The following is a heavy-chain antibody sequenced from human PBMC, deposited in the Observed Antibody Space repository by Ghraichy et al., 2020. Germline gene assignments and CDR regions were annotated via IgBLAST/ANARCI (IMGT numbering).Heavy chain of an antibody. D-gene: IGHD5-24*01. CDR2: IYNSGTT. Sequence: SETLSLTCTVSGASIRSYYCNWIRQPPGKGLEWIGYIYNSGTTTYNPSLKSRVTMSMDTSKNQCSLKLNSVTAADTAIYYCATVLHPRDGYNNWGQGTLVTVS. J-gene: IGHJ4*02. V-gene: IGHV4-59*08. CDR3: ATVLHPRDGYNN. CDR1: GASIRSYY.